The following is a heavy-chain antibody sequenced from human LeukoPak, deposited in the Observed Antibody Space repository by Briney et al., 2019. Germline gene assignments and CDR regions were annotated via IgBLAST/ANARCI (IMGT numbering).Heavy chain of an antibody. CDR3: AKQVGYCSDGNCYFDY. CDR2: VSISGGST. CDR1: GFTFSSYA. D-gene: IGHD2-15*01. Sequence: GGSLRLSCAASGFTFSSYAMSWVRQAPGKGLEWVSAVSISGGSTYDKDSVKGRFTISRDNSKNMLYLQMNSLRVEDTAVYYCAKQVGYCSDGNCYFDYWGQGALVTVSS. J-gene: IGHJ4*02. V-gene: IGHV3-23*01.